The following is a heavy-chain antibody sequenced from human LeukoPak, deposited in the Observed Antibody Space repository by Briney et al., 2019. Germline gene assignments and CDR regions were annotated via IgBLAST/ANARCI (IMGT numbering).Heavy chain of an antibody. CDR3: AREESVDTAMPYRYYYYMDV. CDR2: IYTSGST. J-gene: IGHJ6*03. D-gene: IGHD5-18*01. Sequence: TSETLSLTCTVSGGSISSYYWSWIRQPPGKGLEWIGYIYTSGSTNYNPSLKSRVTMSVDTSKNQFSLKLSSVTAADTAVYYCAREESVDTAMPYRYYYYMDVWGKGTTVTISS. CDR1: GGSISSYY. V-gene: IGHV4-4*08.